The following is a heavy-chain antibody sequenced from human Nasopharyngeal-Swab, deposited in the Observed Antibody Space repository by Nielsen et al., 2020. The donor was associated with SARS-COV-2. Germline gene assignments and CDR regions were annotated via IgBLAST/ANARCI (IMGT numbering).Heavy chain of an antibody. D-gene: IGHD3-22*01. V-gene: IGHV3-21*04. J-gene: IGHJ6*02. CDR2: ISSSSSYI. CDR1: GFTFSSYS. CDR3: AKALQPYYDSSSYYYYYYCMDV. Sequence: GGSLRLSCAASGFTFSSYSMNWVRQAPGKGLEWVSSISSSSSYIYYADSVKGRFTISRDNSKNTLYLQMNSLRAEDTAVYYCAKALQPYYDSSSYYYYYYCMDVWGQGTTVTVFS.